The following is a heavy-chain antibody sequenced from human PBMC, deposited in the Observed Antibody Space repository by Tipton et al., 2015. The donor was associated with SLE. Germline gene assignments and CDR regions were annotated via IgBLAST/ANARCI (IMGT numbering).Heavy chain of an antibody. CDR3: ARYGYNTGWYGFGQPNGMDV. Sequence: SLRLSCAASEFSFSNYWMTWVRQAPGKGLEWVANIKQDGSEKNYVDSVKGRFTISRDNAKNSLYLQVNSLRAEDTAVYYCARYGYNTGWYGFGQPNGMDVWGQGTTVTVSS. CDR2: IKQDGSEK. D-gene: IGHD6-19*01. V-gene: IGHV3-7*01. CDR1: EFSFSNYW. J-gene: IGHJ6*02.